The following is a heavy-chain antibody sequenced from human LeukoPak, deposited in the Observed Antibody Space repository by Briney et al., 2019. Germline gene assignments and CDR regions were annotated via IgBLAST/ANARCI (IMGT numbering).Heavy chain of an antibody. J-gene: IGHJ4*02. D-gene: IGHD5-24*01. CDR3: AKGDDGYNSHFDY. Sequence: PGGSLRLSCAASGFTVSSNYMSWVRQAPGKGLEWVSVIYSGGSTYYADSVKGRFTISRDNSKNTLYLQMNSLRAEDTAVYYCAKGDDGYNSHFDYWGQGTLVTVSS. CDR2: IYSGGST. CDR1: GFTVSSNY. V-gene: IGHV3-53*01.